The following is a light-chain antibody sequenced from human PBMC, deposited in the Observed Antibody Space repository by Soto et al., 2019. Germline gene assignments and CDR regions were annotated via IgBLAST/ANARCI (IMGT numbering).Light chain of an antibody. Sequence: QSALTQPASVSGSPGQSITISCTGTSSDVGDNNYVSWYQQHPGKAPKLMIYDVTHRPSGISNRFSGSKSGNTASLTISGRQAEEEADYYCSSYTGSSTLYVFGTGTKVTVL. V-gene: IGLV2-14*01. J-gene: IGLJ1*01. CDR3: SSYTGSSTLYV. CDR2: DVT. CDR1: SSDVGDNNY.